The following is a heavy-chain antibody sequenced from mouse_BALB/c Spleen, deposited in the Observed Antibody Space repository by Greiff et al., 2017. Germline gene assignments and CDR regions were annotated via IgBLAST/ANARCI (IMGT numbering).Heavy chain of an antibody. J-gene: IGHJ1*01. CDR3: ARRDGHHWYFDV. CDR2: INPNNGGT. CDR1: GYTFTDYN. D-gene: IGHD2-3*01. V-gene: IGHV1-18*01. Sequence: VQLKESGPELVKPGASVKIPCKASGYTFTDYNMDWVKQSHGKSLEWIGDINPNNGGTIYNQKFKGKATLTVDKSSSTAYMELRSLTSEDTAVYYCARRDGHHWYFDVWGAGTTVTVSS.